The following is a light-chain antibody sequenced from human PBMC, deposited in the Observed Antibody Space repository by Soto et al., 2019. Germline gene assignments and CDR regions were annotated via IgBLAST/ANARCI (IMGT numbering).Light chain of an antibody. J-gene: IGLJ1*01. CDR3: AAWDASLSVYA. V-gene: IGLV1-47*01. Sequence: QSALTQPASVSGSPGQSITISCTGTSSDVGGYNYVYWYQQLPGTAPKLLIYRNNQRPSGVPDRFSGSKSGTSASLAISGLRSEDEADYYCAAWDASLSVYAFGPGPTVTAL. CDR2: RNN. CDR1: SSDVGGYNY.